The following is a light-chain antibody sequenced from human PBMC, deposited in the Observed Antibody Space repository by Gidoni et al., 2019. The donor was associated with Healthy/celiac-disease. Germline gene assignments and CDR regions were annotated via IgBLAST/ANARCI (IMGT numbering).Light chain of an antibody. Sequence: QSVLTQPPSVSAAPGQRDTISCTGSSANIWAGYAVHWYQQFPGTAPKLLIYSNSNRPSGVPDRFSGSKSGTSASLAITGLQAEDEADYYCQSYDSRLSGWVFGGGTKLTVL. CDR2: SNS. CDR3: QSYDSRLSGWV. CDR1: SANIWAGYA. J-gene: IGLJ3*02. V-gene: IGLV1-40*01.